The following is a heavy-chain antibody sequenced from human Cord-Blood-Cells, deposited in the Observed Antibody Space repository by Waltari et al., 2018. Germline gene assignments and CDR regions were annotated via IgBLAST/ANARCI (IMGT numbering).Heavy chain of an antibody. CDR1: GFTFSSYW. V-gene: IGHV3-7*01. J-gene: IGHJ6*02. CDR2: RKQDGSGK. Sequence: EVQLVESGGGLVQPGGSLRLSCAASGFTFSSYWMSWVRQAPGKGLEWVATRKQDGSGKEEGDSVKGRFTISRDNAKNSLYLQMNSLRAEDTAVYYCARDSYYYYYGMDVWGQGTTVTVSS. CDR3: ARDSYYYYYGMDV.